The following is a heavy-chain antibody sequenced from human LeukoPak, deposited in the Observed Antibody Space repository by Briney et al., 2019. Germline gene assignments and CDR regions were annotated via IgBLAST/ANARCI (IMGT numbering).Heavy chain of an antibody. D-gene: IGHD3-10*01. CDR2: ISAYNGNT. J-gene: IGHJ4*02. Sequence: ASVKVSCKASGYTFTSCGISWVRQAPGQGLEWMGWISAYNGNTNYAQELQGRVTMTTDTSTSTAYMELRSLRSDDTAVYYCARDSPYYYGSGSFHYWGQGTLVTVSS. CDR3: ARDSPYYYGSGSFHY. CDR1: GYTFTSCG. V-gene: IGHV1-18*01.